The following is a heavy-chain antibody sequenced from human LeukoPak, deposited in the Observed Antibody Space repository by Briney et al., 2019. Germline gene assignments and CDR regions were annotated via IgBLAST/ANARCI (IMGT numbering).Heavy chain of an antibody. J-gene: IGHJ4*02. CDR3: ARFPFGKFPRRLNYFDS. Sequence: PGGSLRLSCEVSGFTLSSYWMHWVRRAPGKGLVWVSRIKSESDGSNTGYADSVKGRFTISRDNAKNTLFLQMNSLRAEDTGVYYCARFPFGKFPRRLNYFDSWGQGTLVTVSS. CDR1: GFTLSSYW. D-gene: IGHD3-10*01. V-gene: IGHV3-74*01. CDR2: IKSESDGSNT.